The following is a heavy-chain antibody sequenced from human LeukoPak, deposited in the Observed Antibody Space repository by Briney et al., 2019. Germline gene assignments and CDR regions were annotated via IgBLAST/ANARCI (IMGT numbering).Heavy chain of an antibody. CDR1: GDSISSGSYY. CDR3: ARALAGYGYNWFDS. J-gene: IGHJ5*01. D-gene: IGHD5-18*01. V-gene: IGHV4-61*02. Sequence: PSETLSLTCTVSGDSISSGSYYWSWIWQPAAKGLEWIGRIYNRGSTNYNPSLKSRVTISVDTSKNQFSLKLRSVTAADAAVYYCARALAGYGYNWFDSWGQGTLVSVSS. CDR2: IYNRGST.